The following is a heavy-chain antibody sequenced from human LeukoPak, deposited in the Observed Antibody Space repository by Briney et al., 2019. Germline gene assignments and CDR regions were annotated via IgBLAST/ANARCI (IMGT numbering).Heavy chain of an antibody. CDR2: LYYSGST. V-gene: IGHV4-59*08. D-gene: IGHD6-13*01. J-gene: IGHJ6*02. Sequence: SETLSLTCTVSGGSISSYYWSWIRQPPGKGLEWIGYLYYSGSTNYNPSLKSRVTISVDTSKNQFSLKLSSVTAADTAVYYCARLPLAAAGRGYYYYYGMDVWGQGTTVTVSS. CDR3: ARLPLAAAGRGYYYYYGMDV. CDR1: GGSISSYY.